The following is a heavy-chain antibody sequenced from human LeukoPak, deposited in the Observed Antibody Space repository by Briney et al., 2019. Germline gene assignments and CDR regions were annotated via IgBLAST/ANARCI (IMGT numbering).Heavy chain of an antibody. CDR3: ATVYSSSPLRPMDV. Sequence: GGSLRLSCAASGFTFTYYAMTWVRQAPGKGLEWVSVIVGSAASTYYADSVRGRFTISRDNSKNTLYLQMNSLRTEDTAIYYCATVYSSSPLRPMDVWGQGTTVTVSS. V-gene: IGHV3-23*01. J-gene: IGHJ6*02. D-gene: IGHD2-2*01. CDR1: GFTFTYYA. CDR2: IVGSAAST.